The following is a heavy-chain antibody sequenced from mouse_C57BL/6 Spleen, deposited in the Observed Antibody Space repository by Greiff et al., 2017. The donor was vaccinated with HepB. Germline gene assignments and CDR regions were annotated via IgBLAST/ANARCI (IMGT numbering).Heavy chain of an antibody. V-gene: IGHV6-3*01. D-gene: IGHD2-4*01. CDR1: GFTFSNYW. Sequence: EVQVVESGGGLVQPGGSMKLSCVASGFTFSNYWMNWVRQSPEKGLEWVAQIRLKSDNYATHYAESVKGRFTISRDDYKSSVYLQMNNLRAEDTGIYYGEIYYDPWFAYWGQGTLVTVSA. CDR2: IRLKSDNYAT. CDR3: EIYYDPWFAY. J-gene: IGHJ3*01.